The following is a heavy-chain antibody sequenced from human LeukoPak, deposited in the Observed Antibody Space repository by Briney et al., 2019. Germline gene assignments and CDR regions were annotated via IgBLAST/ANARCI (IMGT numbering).Heavy chain of an antibody. CDR2: IYYTGST. CDR3: ARGRWPQLPDN. CDR1: GGSISGYF. V-gene: IGHV4-59*01. J-gene: IGHJ4*02. Sequence: SETLSLTCTVSGGSISGYFWSWIRQPPGKGLEWIGYIYYTGSTNYNPSLMSRVTISVDTPKNQLSLKLISVTAADTAVYYCARGRWPQLPDNWGQGTLVTVSS. D-gene: IGHD5-24*01.